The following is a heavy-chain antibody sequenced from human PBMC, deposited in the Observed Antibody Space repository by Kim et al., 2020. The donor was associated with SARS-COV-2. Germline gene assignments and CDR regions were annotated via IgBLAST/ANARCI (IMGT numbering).Heavy chain of an antibody. D-gene: IGHD6-13*01. CDR2: TSSSGERT. J-gene: IGHJ4*02. V-gene: IGHV3-23*01. CDR3: AKENYISRCTYFDY. CDR1: GFTFSTYG. Sequence: GGSLRLSCAASGFTFSTYGMTWVRQAPGKGLEWVSATSSSGERTYYADSVKGRFTISRDNSRNTLYLQMNSLRAEDTAVYYCAKENYISRCTYFDYWGQGTLVTVSS.